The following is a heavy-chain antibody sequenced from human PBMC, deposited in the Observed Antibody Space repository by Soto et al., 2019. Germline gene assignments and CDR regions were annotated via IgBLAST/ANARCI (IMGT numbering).Heavy chain of an antibody. CDR2: ITSRSSYL. CDR1: GFTFISYS. D-gene: IGHD3-10*01. Sequence: EVQLVESGGGLVKPGGSLRLSCAASGFTFISYSMNWVRQAPGKGLEWVSSITSRSSYLYYADSVKGRFTISRDNAKNSLFLQMNSLRAEDTAVYYCARAPTYYFGSGSYLDYWGQGTLVTVSP. V-gene: IGHV3-21*01. J-gene: IGHJ4*02. CDR3: ARAPTYYFGSGSYLDY.